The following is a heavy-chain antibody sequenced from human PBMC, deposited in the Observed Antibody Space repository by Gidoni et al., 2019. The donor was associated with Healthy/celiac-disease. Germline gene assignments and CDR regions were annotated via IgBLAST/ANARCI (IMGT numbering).Heavy chain of an antibody. CDR1: GFTFSSYG. V-gene: IGHV3-33*01. D-gene: IGHD3-22*01. CDR2: IVYDGSNK. J-gene: IGHJ4*02. Sequence: QVQLVESGGGVVQPGRSLRLSCAASGFTFSSYGMNWVRQAPGKGLEWVAVIVYDGSNKYFADSVKCRFTISRDNSKNTLYLQMNSLRAEDTAVYYFARGRGDYYDSSGSFDYWGQGTLVTVSS. CDR3: ARGRGDYYDSSGSFDY.